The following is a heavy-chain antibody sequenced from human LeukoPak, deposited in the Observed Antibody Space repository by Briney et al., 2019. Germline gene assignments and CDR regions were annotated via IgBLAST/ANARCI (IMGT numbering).Heavy chain of an antibody. V-gene: IGHV3-23*01. D-gene: IGHD2-2*01. Sequence: PGGSLRLSCAASGFTFSTYVMSGVRQAPGKGLEWVSAISGSGGSTYYADSVKGRFTVSRDNSKNTLYLQMNSLRVEDTAIYYCATASKPANIVLVPAAIDCWGRGTLVTVSS. CDR3: ATASKPANIVLVPAAIDC. CDR2: ISGSGGST. J-gene: IGHJ4*02. CDR1: GFTFSTYV.